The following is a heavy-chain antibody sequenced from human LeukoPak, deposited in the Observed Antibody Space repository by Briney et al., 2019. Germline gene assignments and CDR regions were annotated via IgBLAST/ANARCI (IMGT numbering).Heavy chain of an antibody. V-gene: IGHV4-30-2*01. CDR2: IYHSGST. D-gene: IGHD3-9*01. Sequence: SETLSLTCAVSGGSISSGGYSWSWIRQPPGEGLELIGYIYHSGSTYYNPSLKSRVTISVDRSKNQFSLKLSSVTAADTAVYYCARGYYDILTGKTEPYYFDYWGQGTLVTVSS. CDR1: GGSISSGGYS. J-gene: IGHJ4*02. CDR3: ARGYYDILTGKTEPYYFDY.